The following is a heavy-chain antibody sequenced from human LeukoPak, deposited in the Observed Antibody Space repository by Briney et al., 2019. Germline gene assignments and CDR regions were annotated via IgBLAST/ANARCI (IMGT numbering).Heavy chain of an antibody. CDR3: ARGLAAAGDAFDI. J-gene: IGHJ3*02. V-gene: IGHV3-53*01. D-gene: IGHD6-13*01. Sequence: GGSLRLSCAASGFTVSSNYMSWVRQAPGKGLERVSVIYSGGSTYYADSVKGRFTISRDNSKNTLYLQMNSLRAEDTAVYYCARGLAAAGDAFDIWGQGTMVTVSS. CDR1: GFTVSSNY. CDR2: IYSGGST.